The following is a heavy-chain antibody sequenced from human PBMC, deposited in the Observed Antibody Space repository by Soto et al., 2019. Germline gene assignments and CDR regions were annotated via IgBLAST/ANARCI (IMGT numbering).Heavy chain of an antibody. V-gene: IGHV1-3*05. D-gene: IGHD6-6*01. CDR1: GYTFTSYA. CDR2: INAGNGNT. CDR3: ARGFVQALFAFDI. Sequence: QVQLVQSGAEEKKPGASVKVSCKASGYTFTSYAMHWVRQAPGQRLEWMGWINAGNGNTKYSQKFQGRVTITRDTSASTAYMELSSLRSEDTAVYYCARGFVQALFAFDIWGQGTMVTVSS. J-gene: IGHJ3*02.